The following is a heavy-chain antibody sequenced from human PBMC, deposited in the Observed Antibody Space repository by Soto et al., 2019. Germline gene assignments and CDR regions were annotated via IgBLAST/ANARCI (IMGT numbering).Heavy chain of an antibody. Sequence: SVKVSCKASGGTFSRYAISWVRQAPGQGLEWMGGITPIFGTANYAQKFQRRVTITADKSTSTAYMQLSSLRSEDTAVYYCAILGANVVVPYGMDVWGQGTTVTVSS. D-gene: IGHD2-2*01. J-gene: IGHJ6*02. CDR1: GGTFSRYA. CDR3: AILGANVVVPYGMDV. V-gene: IGHV1-69*06. CDR2: ITPIFGTA.